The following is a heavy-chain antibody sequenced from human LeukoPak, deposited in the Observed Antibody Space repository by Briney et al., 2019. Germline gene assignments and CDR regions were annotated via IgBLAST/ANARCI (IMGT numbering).Heavy chain of an antibody. V-gene: IGHV1-69*01. CDR3: ARGPVDTAMDPLYYFDC. CDR1: GGTFSSHA. Sequence: GSSVKVSCKASGGTFSSHAISWVRQAPGQGLEWMGGIIPIFGTANYAQKFQGRVTITADESTSTAYMELSSLRSEDTAVYYCARGPVDTAMDPLYYFDCWGQGTLVTVSS. J-gene: IGHJ4*02. CDR2: IIPIFGTA. D-gene: IGHD5-18*01.